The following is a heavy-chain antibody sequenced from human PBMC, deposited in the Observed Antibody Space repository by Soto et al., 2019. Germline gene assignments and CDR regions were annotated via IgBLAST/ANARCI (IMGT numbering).Heavy chain of an antibody. CDR3: ARERRHWNYVPRYYYYYMDV. V-gene: IGHV1-2*04. CDR2: INPNSGGT. D-gene: IGHD1-7*01. J-gene: IGHJ6*03. Sequence: GASVKVSCKASGYTFTGYYMHWVRQAPGQGLEWMGWINPNSGGTNYAQKFQGWVTMTRDTSISTAYMELSRLRSDDTAVYYCARERRHWNYVPRYYYYYMDVWGKGTTVTVSS. CDR1: GYTFTGYY.